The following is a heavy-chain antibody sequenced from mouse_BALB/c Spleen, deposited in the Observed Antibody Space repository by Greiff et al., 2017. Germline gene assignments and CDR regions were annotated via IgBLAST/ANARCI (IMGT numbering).Heavy chain of an antibody. Sequence: EVQLVESGGGLVQPGGSMKLSCVASGFTFSNYWMNWVRQTPEKGLEWVAEIRLKSNNYATHYAVSVKGRFTISRDDSKSSVYLQMNNLRAEDTGIYYGTPLRSLDYWGQGTTLTVSS. CDR1: GFTFSNYW. D-gene: IGHD1-1*01. CDR3: TPLRSLDY. V-gene: IGHV6-6*02. CDR2: IRLKSNNYAT. J-gene: IGHJ2*01.